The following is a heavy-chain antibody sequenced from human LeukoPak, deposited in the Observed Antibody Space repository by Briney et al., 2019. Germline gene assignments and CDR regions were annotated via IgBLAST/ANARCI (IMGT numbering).Heavy chain of an antibody. Sequence: GESLEISCKASGYSFTNYWIGWVRQMPGKGLECMGIIYPGDSDTRYSPSFQGQVTISADKSISTAYLHWSSLKASDTAMYYCAKLGAYSSSWYGFFDYWGQGTLVTVSS. CDR1: GYSFTNYW. CDR2: IYPGDSDT. V-gene: IGHV5-51*01. CDR3: AKLGAYSSSWYGFFDY. J-gene: IGHJ4*02. D-gene: IGHD6-13*01.